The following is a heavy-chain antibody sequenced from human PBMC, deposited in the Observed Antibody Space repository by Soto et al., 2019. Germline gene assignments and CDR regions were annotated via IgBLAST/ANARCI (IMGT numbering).Heavy chain of an antibody. J-gene: IGHJ6*02. CDR3: GRAQRDIYRTQETQYGMDV. V-gene: IGHV3-53*01. D-gene: IGHD3-16*02. CDR2: IYSGGST. Sequence: GRSLRLSCAACRFSVSSNYMSWVLQAPGKGLEWVSAIYSGGSTYYADSVKGRFTISRDDSKNTMYLQMNSLRADDTAVYYYGRAQRDIYRTQETQYGMDVWGQGTTVIVTS. CDR1: RFSVSSNY.